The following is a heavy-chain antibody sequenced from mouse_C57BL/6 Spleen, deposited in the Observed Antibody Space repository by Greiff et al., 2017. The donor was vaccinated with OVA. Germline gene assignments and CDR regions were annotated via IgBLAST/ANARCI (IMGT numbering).Heavy chain of an antibody. J-gene: IGHJ2*01. Sequence: QVQLKQPGAELVKPGASVKLSCKASGYTFTSYWMHWVKQRPGQGLEWIGMIHPNSGSTNYNEKFKSKATLTVDKSSSTAYMQLSSLTSEDSAVYYCARSAIYGSSFYFDYWGQGTTLTVSS. D-gene: IGHD1-1*01. V-gene: IGHV1-64*01. CDR1: GYTFTSYW. CDR2: IHPNSGST. CDR3: ARSAIYGSSFYFDY.